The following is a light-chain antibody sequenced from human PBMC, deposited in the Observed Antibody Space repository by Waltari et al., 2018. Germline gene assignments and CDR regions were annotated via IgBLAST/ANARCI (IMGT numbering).Light chain of an antibody. J-gene: IGKJ1*01. Sequence: EIVLTQSPGTLSLSPGAGATLSCRASQSVSSSYLGWYQQKPGQAPRPLISATSSRATGIPDRFIGSGSGTDFTLTITRLEPEDFAVYYCQQYGTSPPTFGQGTKVEIE. CDR3: QQYGTSPPT. CDR2: ATS. V-gene: IGKV3-20*01. CDR1: QSVSSSY.